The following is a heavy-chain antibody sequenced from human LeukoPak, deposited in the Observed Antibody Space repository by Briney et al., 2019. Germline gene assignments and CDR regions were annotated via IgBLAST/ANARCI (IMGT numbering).Heavy chain of an antibody. Sequence: KVSCKASGGTFSSYAISWVRQAPGQGLEWMGRIIPILGIANYAQKFQGRVTITADKSTSTAYMELSSLRSEDTDVYYCAVTYYYDSSGSFSLGYWGQGTLVTVSS. J-gene: IGHJ4*02. D-gene: IGHD3-22*01. CDR2: IIPILGIA. CDR3: AVTYYYDSSGSFSLGY. V-gene: IGHV1-69*04. CDR1: GGTFSSYA.